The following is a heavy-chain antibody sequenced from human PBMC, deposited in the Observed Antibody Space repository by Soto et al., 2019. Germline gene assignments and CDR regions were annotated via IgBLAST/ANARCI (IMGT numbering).Heavy chain of an antibody. V-gene: IGHV3-23*01. CDR2: ISGSGGST. J-gene: IGHJ4*02. CDR1: GFPFSSYA. CDR3: AKEADISGYYPDY. Sequence: TGGSLRLSCAASGFPFSSYAMSWVRQAPGKGLEWVSVISGSGGSTHYADSVKGRSTISRDNSKNTLHLQVNSLRGEDTAVYYCAKEADISGYYPDYWGQGTQVTVSS. D-gene: IGHD3-22*01.